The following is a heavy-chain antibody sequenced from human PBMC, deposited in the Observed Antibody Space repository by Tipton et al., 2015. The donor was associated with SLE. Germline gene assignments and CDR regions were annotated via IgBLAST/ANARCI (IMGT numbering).Heavy chain of an antibody. D-gene: IGHD3-22*01. CDR2: ITGSGATT. CDR3: AKRDYADCSDYYPLFYT. J-gene: IGHJ5*02. V-gene: IGHV3-23*01. CDR1: GFTFSNYA. Sequence: SLRLSCAASGFTFSNYAMAWVRQAPGRGLEWVSGITGSGATTYYADSVRGRFTISRDNSKNTLSLQMNSLGVEDTAVYYCAKRDYADCSDYYPLFYTWGQGTLITASS.